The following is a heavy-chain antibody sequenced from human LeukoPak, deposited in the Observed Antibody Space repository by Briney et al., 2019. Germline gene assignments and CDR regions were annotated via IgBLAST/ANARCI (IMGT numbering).Heavy chain of an antibody. CDR3: ARGVDTAMGDFDY. D-gene: IGHD5-18*01. CDR2: IWHDGSNK. Sequence: GGSLRLSCAASGFTFSTYVIHWVRQAPGKGLEWVALIWHDGSNKYYGDSVKDRFTISRDNSKNTLYLQMNSLRAEDTAVYYCARGVDTAMGDFDYWGQGTLVTVSS. CDR1: GFTFSTYV. V-gene: IGHV3-33*01. J-gene: IGHJ4*02.